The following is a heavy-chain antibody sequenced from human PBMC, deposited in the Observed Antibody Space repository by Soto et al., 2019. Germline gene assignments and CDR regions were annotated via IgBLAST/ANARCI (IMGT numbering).Heavy chain of an antibody. V-gene: IGHV3-30-3*01. CDR3: ARDRLGDFWSGKRLGD. J-gene: IGHJ4*02. Sequence: QVQLVESGGGVVQPGRSLRLSCAASGFTFSSYAMHWVRQAPGKGLEWVAVISYDGSNKYYADSVKGRFTISRDNSKNTLYLQMNSLRAEDTAVYYCARDRLGDFWSGKRLGDWGQGTLVTVSS. D-gene: IGHD3-3*01. CDR1: GFTFSSYA. CDR2: ISYDGSNK.